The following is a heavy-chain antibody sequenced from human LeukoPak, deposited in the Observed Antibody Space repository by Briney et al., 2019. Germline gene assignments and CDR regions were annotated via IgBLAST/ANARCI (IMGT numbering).Heavy chain of an antibody. CDR3: ARVRRFLEFNWFDP. J-gene: IGHJ5*02. CDR2: ISSSSSTI. D-gene: IGHD3-3*01. CDR1: GFTFSSYS. Sequence: GGSLRLSCAASGFTFSSYSMNWVRQAPGKGLEWVSYISSSSSTIYYADSVKGRFTISRDNAKNSLYLQMNSLRAEDTAVYYCARVRRFLEFNWFDPWGQGTLVTVSS. V-gene: IGHV3-48*01.